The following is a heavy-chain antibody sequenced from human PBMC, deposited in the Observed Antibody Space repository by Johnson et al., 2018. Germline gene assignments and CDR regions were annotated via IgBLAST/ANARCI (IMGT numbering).Heavy chain of an antibody. CDR1: GFTFSGYW. CDR2: IYSDGTRT. Sequence: VQLVESGGGVVQPGRSLRLSCAASGFTFSGYWMHWVRQVPGKGLVWVSRIYSDGTRTNYADSVKGRFTISRDNAENTLYLQMNSLRVDDLAVYYCSRAACGDDCHSGIYWYFDLWGRGTLVTVSS. V-gene: IGHV3-74*02. D-gene: IGHD2-21*02. CDR3: SRAACGDDCHSGIYWYFDL. J-gene: IGHJ2*01.